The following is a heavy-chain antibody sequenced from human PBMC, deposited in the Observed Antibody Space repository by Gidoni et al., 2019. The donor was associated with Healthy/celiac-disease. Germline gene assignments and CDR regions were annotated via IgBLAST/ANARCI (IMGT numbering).Heavy chain of an antibody. V-gene: IGHV1-18*01. Sequence: QVQLVQSGAEVKKPGASVKVSCKASGYNCTSYGISWVRQAPGQGLEWMGWISAYNGNTNYAQKLQGRVTMTTDTSTSTAYMELRSLRSDDPAVYYCARSDYGITMNPTDYWGQGTLVTVSS. CDR2: ISAYNGNT. CDR3: ARSDYGITMNPTDY. D-gene: IGHD3-22*01. CDR1: GYNCTSYG. J-gene: IGHJ4*02.